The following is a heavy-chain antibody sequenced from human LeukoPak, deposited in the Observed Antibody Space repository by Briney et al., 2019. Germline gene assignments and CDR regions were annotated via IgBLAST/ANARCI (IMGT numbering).Heavy chain of an antibody. Sequence: GGSLRLSCAASGFTFSSYGMYWVRQAPGKGLEWVAVIWYDGSNKYYADSVKGRFTISRDNSKNTLYLQMNSLRAEDTAVYYCASRVVVPAANMDVWGKGTTVTVSS. CDR1: GFTFSSYG. V-gene: IGHV3-33*01. J-gene: IGHJ6*04. CDR2: IWYDGSNK. D-gene: IGHD2-2*01. CDR3: ASRVVVPAANMDV.